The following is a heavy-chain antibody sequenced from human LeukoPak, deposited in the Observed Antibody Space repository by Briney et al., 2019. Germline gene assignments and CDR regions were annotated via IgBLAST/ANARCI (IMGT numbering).Heavy chain of an antibody. D-gene: IGHD7-27*01. CDR3: ARHPLGIPYYYYMDV. V-gene: IGHV4-4*09. Sequence: PSETLSLTCTVSGGSISSYYWSWIRHPPGKGLEWIGYIYTSGSTNYNPSLKSRVTISVDTSKNQFSLKLSSVTAADTAVYYCARHPLGIPYYYYMDVWGKGTTVTVSS. CDR2: IYTSGST. CDR1: GGSISSYY. J-gene: IGHJ6*03.